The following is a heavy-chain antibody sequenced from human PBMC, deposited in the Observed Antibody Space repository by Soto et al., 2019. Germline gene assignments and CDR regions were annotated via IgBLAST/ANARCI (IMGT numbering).Heavy chain of an antibody. D-gene: IGHD1-20*01. CDR1: GDSVSSSVLY. CDR3: ARQITAPVSRSAMDV. Sequence: SETLSLTCTVSGDSVSSSVLYWSWIRQHPEKGLEWIGYIFNSGTTYYNPSLRGRVAMSADTSRNKFSLRLSLSSVTAADTAVYYCARQITAPVSRSAMDVWGQGTTVTVS. CDR2: IFNSGTT. V-gene: IGHV4-31*03. J-gene: IGHJ6*02.